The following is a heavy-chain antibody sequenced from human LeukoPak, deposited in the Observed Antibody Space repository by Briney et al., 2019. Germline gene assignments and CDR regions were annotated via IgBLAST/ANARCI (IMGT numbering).Heavy chain of an antibody. J-gene: IGHJ6*02. CDR1: GFTVSSNY. CDR3: AREGNYYDMDV. Sequence: GGSLRLSCAASGFTVSSNYMSWVRQAPGKGLEWVSVIFSGGTTYYADSVKGRFTISRDSSKNTLFPQMNSLRAEDTAVYYCAREGNYYDMDVWGQGTTVTVSS. V-gene: IGHV3-53*01. CDR2: IFSGGTT.